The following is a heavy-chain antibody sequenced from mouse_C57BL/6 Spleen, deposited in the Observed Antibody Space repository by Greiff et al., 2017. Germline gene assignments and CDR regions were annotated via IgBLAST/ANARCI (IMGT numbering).Heavy chain of an antibody. Sequence: VQGVESGPGLVQPSQSLSITCTVSGFSLTSYGVHWVRQSPGKGLEWLGVIWSGGSTDYNAAFISRLSISKDNSKSQVFFKMNSLQADDTAIYYCARNSARGLTPWFAYWGQGTLVTVSA. CDR3: ARNSARGLTPWFAY. CDR2: IWSGGST. CDR1: GFSLTSYG. D-gene: IGHD1-3*01. V-gene: IGHV2-2*01. J-gene: IGHJ3*01.